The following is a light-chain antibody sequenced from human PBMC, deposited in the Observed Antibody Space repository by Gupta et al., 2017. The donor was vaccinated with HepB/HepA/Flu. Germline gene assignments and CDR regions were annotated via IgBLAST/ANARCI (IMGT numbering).Light chain of an antibody. V-gene: IGKV1-39*01. J-gene: IGKJ3*01. Sequence: DIQMTQSPSSLSASVGDRVTITCRASQSISSYLNWYQQKPGKAPKLLIYAASSLQSGVPSRFSGSGSGTDFTLAISRLQPEDFATYYCLQSASTPFAFGHGTKVDIK. CDR2: AAS. CDR1: QSISSY. CDR3: LQSASTPFA.